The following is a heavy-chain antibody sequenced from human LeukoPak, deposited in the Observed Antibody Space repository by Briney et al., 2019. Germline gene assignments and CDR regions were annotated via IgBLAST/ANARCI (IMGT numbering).Heavy chain of an antibody. D-gene: IGHD3-22*01. Sequence: PSETLSLTCTVSGGPISSYYWSWIRQPPGKGLEWIGYIYYSGSTNYNPSLKSRVTISVDTSKNQFSLKLSSVTAADTAVDYCAGASYDSSGVHWGQGTLVTVSS. V-gene: IGHV4-59*01. J-gene: IGHJ4*02. CDR2: IYYSGST. CDR1: GGPISSYY. CDR3: AGASYDSSGVH.